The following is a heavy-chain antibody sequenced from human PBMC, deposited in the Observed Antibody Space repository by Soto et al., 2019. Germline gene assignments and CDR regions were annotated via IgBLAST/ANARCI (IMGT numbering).Heavy chain of an antibody. CDR2: INPSGGST. D-gene: IGHD3-22*01. CDR3: ATSYYYDSSAYEPFDY. J-gene: IGHJ4*02. V-gene: IGHV1-46*01. CDR1: GYTFTSYY. Sequence: ASVKVSCKASGYTFTSYYMHWVRQAPGQGLEWMGIINPSGGSTSYAQKFQGRVTMTRDTSTSTVYMELSSLRSEDTAVYYCATSYYYDSSAYEPFDYWGQGTLVTVSS.